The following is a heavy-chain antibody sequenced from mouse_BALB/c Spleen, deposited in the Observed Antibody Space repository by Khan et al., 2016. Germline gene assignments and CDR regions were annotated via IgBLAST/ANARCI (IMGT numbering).Heavy chain of an antibody. Sequence: QLQQAGAELAKPGASVKMSCKASGYTFTSYWMHWVKQRPGQGLEWIGYINPSTGYTEYNQKFKDKATLTADKSSSTAYMQLSSLTSEDSAVYCCARKYGNYFDCWGQGTTLTVSS. D-gene: IGHD2-10*02. CDR1: GYTFTSYW. CDR2: INPSTGYT. CDR3: ARKYGNYFDC. V-gene: IGHV1-7*01. J-gene: IGHJ2*01.